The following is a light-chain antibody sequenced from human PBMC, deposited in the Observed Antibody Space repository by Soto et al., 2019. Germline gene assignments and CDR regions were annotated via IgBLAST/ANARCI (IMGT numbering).Light chain of an antibody. V-gene: IGKV3-15*01. J-gene: IGKJ1*01. CDR3: QQYNNWPPWT. CDR2: GAS. Sequence: DIVMTQSPATLSVSPGERATLSCRASQSVSSNLAWYQQKPGQAPRLLIYGASTRATGIPARFSGSGSGTELTLTISSLQSEDFAVYYCQQYNNWPPWTFGQGTKV. CDR1: QSVSSN.